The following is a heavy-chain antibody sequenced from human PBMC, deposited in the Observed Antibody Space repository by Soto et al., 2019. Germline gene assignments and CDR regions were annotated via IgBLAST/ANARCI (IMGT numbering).Heavy chain of an antibody. CDR3: ARERVAAYYYYGMDV. J-gene: IGHJ6*02. CDR2: ISTYNGDT. CDR1: GYTFTRSG. V-gene: IGHV1-18*01. D-gene: IGHD5-12*01. Sequence: QVQLVQSGAEVKKPGASVKVSCKASGYTFTRSGISWVRQAPGQGLEWMGWISTYNGDTNYAQTFQGRVTMTTDTSTRTVSMELGSLRSDDTAVYYCARERVAAYYYYGMDVWGQGTPVTVSS.